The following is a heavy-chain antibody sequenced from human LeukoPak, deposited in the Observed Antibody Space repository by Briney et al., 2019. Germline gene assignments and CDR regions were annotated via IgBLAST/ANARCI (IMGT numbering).Heavy chain of an antibody. V-gene: IGHV3-7*01. D-gene: IGHD1-26*01. CDR2: KKHDGSEQ. J-gene: IGHJ4*01. Sequence: GGSLRLSCAASGFTFTTYWMSWMRQAPGKGLQWVANKKHDGSEQYYVDSVKGRFTISRDNAKNSLFLQMNSLGVEDTAVYYCKSGGAAPGSFDYWGHGALVTVSS. CDR1: GFTFTTYW. CDR3: KSGGAAPGSFDY.